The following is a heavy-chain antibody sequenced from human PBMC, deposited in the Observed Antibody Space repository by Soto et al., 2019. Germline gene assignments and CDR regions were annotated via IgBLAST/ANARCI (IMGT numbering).Heavy chain of an antibody. V-gene: IGHV4-59*01. Sequence: SETLSRTCTVSGGSISSDYWSWIRQPPGKGLEWIGYIYYSGSTNYNPSLKSRVTISVDTSKNQFSLKLSSVTAADTAVYYCARYYYGSGILKAFDYWGQGTLVTVSS. D-gene: IGHD3-10*01. CDR1: GGSISSDY. J-gene: IGHJ4*02. CDR2: IYYSGST. CDR3: ARYYYGSGILKAFDY.